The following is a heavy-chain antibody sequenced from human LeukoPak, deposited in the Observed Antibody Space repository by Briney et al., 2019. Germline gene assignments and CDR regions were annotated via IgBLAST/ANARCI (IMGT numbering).Heavy chain of an antibody. CDR1: GFTFSSAW. J-gene: IGHJ4*02. CDR3: TTDPRQWLVPSIDY. D-gene: IGHD6-19*01. CDR2: IKSKTDGGTT. Sequence: GGSLRLSCAASGFTFSSAWMSWVRQAPGKGLEWVGRIKSKTDGGTTDYAAPVKGRFTISRDDSKNTLYLQMNSLKTEDTAVYYCTTDPRQWLVPSIDYWGQGTLVTVSS. V-gene: IGHV3-15*01.